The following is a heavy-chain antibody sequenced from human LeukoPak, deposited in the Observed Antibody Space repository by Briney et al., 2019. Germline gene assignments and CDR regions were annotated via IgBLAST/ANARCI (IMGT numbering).Heavy chain of an antibody. Sequence: GGSLNLSCAASGFTFSHYWVSWVRRARGMGLEGVANIKQEGSEKIYVDSVKGRFTISRDNAKNSLYLQTNSLRADDTAVYYCAGGLGRVNSYWGQGPLVTVSS. V-gene: IGHV3-7*01. CDR1: GFTFSHYW. CDR3: AGGLGRVNSY. D-gene: IGHD3-16*01. J-gene: IGHJ4*02. CDR2: IKQEGSEK.